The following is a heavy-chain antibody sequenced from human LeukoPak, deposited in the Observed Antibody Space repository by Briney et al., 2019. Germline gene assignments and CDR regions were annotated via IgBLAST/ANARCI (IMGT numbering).Heavy chain of an antibody. J-gene: IGHJ4*02. CDR2: IVVGSGNT. V-gene: IGHV1-58*02. CDR3: ARKGESASDDX. Sequence: ASVKVSCKASGFTFSSSTMQWVRQARGQRLEWIGWIVVGSGNTNYAQKLQGRVTMTTDTSTSTAYMELRSLRSDDTAVYYCARKGESASDDXXXLGTLVTVSS. CDR1: GFTFSSST.